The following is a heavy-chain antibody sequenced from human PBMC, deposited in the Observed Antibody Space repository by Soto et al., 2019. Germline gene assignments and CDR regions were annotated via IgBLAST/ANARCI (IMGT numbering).Heavy chain of an antibody. CDR3: ARGGSSWARRAFDY. D-gene: IGHD6-13*01. CDR1: GGSISSSNW. J-gene: IGHJ4*02. V-gene: IGHV4-4*02. CDR2: IYHSGST. Sequence: QVQLQESGPGLVKPSGTLSLTCAVSGGSISSSNWWSWVRQPPGKGLEWIGEIYHSGSTNYNPSLKCRVPISADKSQTQFSLKLSSVTAADTAVYYCARGGSSWARRAFDYWGQGTLVTVSS.